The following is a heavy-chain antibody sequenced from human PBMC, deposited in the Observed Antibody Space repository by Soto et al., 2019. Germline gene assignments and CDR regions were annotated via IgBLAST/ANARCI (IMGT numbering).Heavy chain of an antibody. D-gene: IGHD6-13*01. Sequence: QPGGSLRLSCAASGFTFSSYAMSWVRQAPGKGLEWVSAISGSGGSTYYADSVKGRFTISRDNSKNTLYLQMNSLRAEDTAVYYCAKAWDDVPRIAAAGTGFDYWGQGTLVTVSS. CDR1: GFTFSSYA. CDR2: ISGSGGST. J-gene: IGHJ4*02. V-gene: IGHV3-23*01. CDR3: AKAWDDVPRIAAAGTGFDY.